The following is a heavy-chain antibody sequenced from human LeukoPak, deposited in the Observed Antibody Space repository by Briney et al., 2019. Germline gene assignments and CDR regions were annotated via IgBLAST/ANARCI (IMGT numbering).Heavy chain of an antibody. CDR1: GGTFSIYA. Sequence: ASVKVSCKASGGTFSIYAISWVRQAPGQGLEWMGGIIPIFGTANYAQKFQGRVTITADESTSTAYMELSSLRSEDTAVYYCARDPQYYYDSSGYYQFGYFDYWGQGTLVTVSS. CDR2: IIPIFGTA. CDR3: ARDPQYYYDSSGYYQFGYFDY. V-gene: IGHV1-69*13. D-gene: IGHD3-22*01. J-gene: IGHJ4*02.